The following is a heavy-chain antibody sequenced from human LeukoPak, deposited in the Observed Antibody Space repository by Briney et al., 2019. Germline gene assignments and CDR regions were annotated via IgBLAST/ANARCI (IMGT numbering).Heavy chain of an antibody. V-gene: IGHV4-38-2*01. CDR1: GYSISSGYY. Sequence: SETLSLTCAVSGYSISSGYYWGWIRQPPGKGLEWIGSIYHSGSTYYNPSLKSRVTISVDTSKNQFSLKLSSVTAADTAVYYCARHFTVEMATADAAFDIWGQGIMVTVSS. D-gene: IGHD5-24*01. J-gene: IGHJ3*02. CDR2: IYHSGST. CDR3: ARHFTVEMATADAAFDI.